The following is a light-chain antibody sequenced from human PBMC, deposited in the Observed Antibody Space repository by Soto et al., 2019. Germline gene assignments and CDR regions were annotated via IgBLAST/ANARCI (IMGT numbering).Light chain of an antibody. CDR2: GAS. Sequence: EIVLTQSPGTLSLSPGERATLSCRASQSVSSSYLAWYQQKPGQAPRLLIYGASSRATGIPDRFSGSGSGTDFTLTISRLEPEDFAVYYCQQYGSSPWTFSPGT. CDR3: QQYGSSPWT. CDR1: QSVSSSY. V-gene: IGKV3-20*01. J-gene: IGKJ3*01.